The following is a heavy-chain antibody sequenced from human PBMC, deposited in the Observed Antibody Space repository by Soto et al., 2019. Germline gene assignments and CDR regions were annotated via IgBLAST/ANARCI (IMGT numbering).Heavy chain of an antibody. Sequence: SETLSLTCAVSGGSISSGGYSWSWIRQPPGKGLEWIGYIYHSGSTYYNPSLKSRVTISVDRSKDQFSLKLSSVTAADTAVYYCARSRGGYFDYWGQGTLVTVSS. V-gene: IGHV4-30-2*01. CDR3: ARSRGGYFDY. D-gene: IGHD3-22*01. CDR1: GGSISSGGYS. CDR2: IYHSGST. J-gene: IGHJ4*02.